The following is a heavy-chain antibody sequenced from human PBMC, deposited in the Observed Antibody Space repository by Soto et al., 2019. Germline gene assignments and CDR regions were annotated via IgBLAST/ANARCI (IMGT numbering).Heavy chain of an antibody. CDR3: ATYVPRAEFPFDY. Sequence: ASVKVSCKVSGYTLTELSMHWVRQAPGKGLEWMGGFDPEDGETIYAQKFQGRVTMTEDTSTDTAYMGLSSLRSEDTAVYYCATYVPRAEFPFDYWGQGTLVTVSS. V-gene: IGHV1-24*01. D-gene: IGHD2-21*01. CDR2: FDPEDGET. CDR1: GYTLTELS. J-gene: IGHJ4*02.